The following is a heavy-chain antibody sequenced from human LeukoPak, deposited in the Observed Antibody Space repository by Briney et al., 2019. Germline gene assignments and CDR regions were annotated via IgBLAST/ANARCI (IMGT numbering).Heavy chain of an antibody. Sequence: GGSLRLSCAASGFTFSSHSMNWVRQAPGQGLEWVSAVNSTSSYIYYAGSVKGRFTISRDNAKNSVYLQMNSLRAEDTAVYYCVRDLWNEVKIFDYWGQGTLVTVSS. CDR2: VNSTSSYI. CDR1: GFTFSSHS. CDR3: VRDLWNEVKIFDY. V-gene: IGHV3-21*01. D-gene: IGHD3-3*01. J-gene: IGHJ4*02.